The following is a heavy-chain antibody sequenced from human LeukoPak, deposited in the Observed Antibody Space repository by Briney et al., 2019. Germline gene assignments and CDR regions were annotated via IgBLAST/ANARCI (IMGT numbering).Heavy chain of an antibody. D-gene: IGHD1-1*01. Sequence: GGSLRLSCAASGFTFSSNGMNWVRQAPGKGLEWVANIDPHGSETQYVGSVKGRFTTSRDNAKNSLYVQMNSLRAEDTAIYYCARIWYFGDNNWRYFDYWGQGTLVTVAS. V-gene: IGHV3-7*01. CDR2: IDPHGSET. CDR1: GFTFSSNG. J-gene: IGHJ4*03. CDR3: ARIWYFGDNNWRYFDY.